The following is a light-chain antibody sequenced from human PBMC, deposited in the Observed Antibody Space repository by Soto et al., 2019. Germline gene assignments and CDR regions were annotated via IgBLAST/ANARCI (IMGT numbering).Light chain of an antibody. CDR2: DAY. CDR1: HDIGNS. V-gene: IGKV1-33*01. Sequence: DIQITQSPPSLSASLGDRVTIACQASHDIGNSLNWYQHKPGKVPKLVIYDAYNLETGVPSTLSGSGFGTDFTIPIRSLRPEDTATYYCQKSDHLPLFGPGTKVDIK. J-gene: IGKJ3*01. CDR3: QKSDHLPL.